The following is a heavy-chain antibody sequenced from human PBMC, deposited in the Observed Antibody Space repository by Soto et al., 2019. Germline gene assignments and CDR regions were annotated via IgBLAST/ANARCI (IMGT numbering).Heavy chain of an antibody. D-gene: IGHD6-13*01. J-gene: IGHJ5*02. V-gene: IGHV1-46*01. CDR1: GYTFTSNW. CDR2: INPSGGST. CDR3: ARDHSISSSGAWWLDP. Sequence: ASVKVSCKASGYTFTSNWIHWVRRAPGQGLEWMGIINPSGGSTYYAQKFQGRVTLTRDTSTSTVYMELTSLTSEDTAVYYCARDHSISSSGAWWLDPWGQGTLVTVSS.